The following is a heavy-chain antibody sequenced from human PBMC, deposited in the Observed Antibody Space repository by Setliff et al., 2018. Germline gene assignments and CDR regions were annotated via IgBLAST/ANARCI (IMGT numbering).Heavy chain of an antibody. CDR3: AKNLRGVGFYMGV. V-gene: IGHV3-23*01. J-gene: IGHJ6*03. CDR1: GFTFSSYW. Sequence: GGSLRLSCAASGFTFSSYWMAWVRQAPGKRLEWVSSISATGGNTFYADSVKGRFTISRDNSKNTLYLQMDSLRAEDTAAYYCAKNLRGVGFYMGVWGKGTTVTVSS. CDR2: ISATGGNT. D-gene: IGHD2-15*01.